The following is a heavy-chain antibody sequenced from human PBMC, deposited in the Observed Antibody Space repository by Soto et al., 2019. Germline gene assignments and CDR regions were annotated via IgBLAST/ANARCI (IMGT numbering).Heavy chain of an antibody. J-gene: IGHJ6*02. CDR3: ATGITMVRGVNYYYGMDV. CDR2: IYSGGST. V-gene: IGHV3-53*01. D-gene: IGHD3-10*01. CDR1: GFTVSSNY. Sequence: GGSLRLSCAASGFTVSSNYMSWVRQAPGKGLEWVSVIYSGGSTYYAGSVKGRFTISRDNSKNTLYLQMNSLRAEDTAVYYCATGITMVRGVNYYYGMDVWGQGTTVTVSS.